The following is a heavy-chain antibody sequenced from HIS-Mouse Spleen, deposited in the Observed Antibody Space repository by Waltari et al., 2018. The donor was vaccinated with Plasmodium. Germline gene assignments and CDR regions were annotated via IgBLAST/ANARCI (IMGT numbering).Heavy chain of an antibody. CDR1: GFTFSSYW. J-gene: IGHJ2*01. CDR2: IKQDGSEK. Sequence: EVQLVESGGGLVQPGGSLRLSCAASGFTFSSYWMSWVSQAPGKGLEWGANIKQDGSEKDYVDSVKGRFTISRDNAKNSLYLQMNSLRAEDTAVYYCASSWYWYFDLWGRGTLVTVSS. V-gene: IGHV3-7*01. D-gene: IGHD6-13*01. CDR3: ASSWYWYFDL.